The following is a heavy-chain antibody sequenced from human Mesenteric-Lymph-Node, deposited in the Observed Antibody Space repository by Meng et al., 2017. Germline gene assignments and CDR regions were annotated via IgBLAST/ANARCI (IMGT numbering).Heavy chain of an antibody. Sequence: QVPVVQSGAEVKKPGASVKVSCKASGYTFTGYYMPWVRQAPGQGLEWMGWINPNSGGTNYAQKFQGRVTMTRDTSISTAYMELSRLRSDDTAVYYCARVRSIAAAGTVGYWGQGTLVTVSS. V-gene: IGHV1-2*02. D-gene: IGHD6-13*01. CDR3: ARVRSIAAAGTVGY. J-gene: IGHJ4*02. CDR1: GYTFTGYY. CDR2: INPNSGGT.